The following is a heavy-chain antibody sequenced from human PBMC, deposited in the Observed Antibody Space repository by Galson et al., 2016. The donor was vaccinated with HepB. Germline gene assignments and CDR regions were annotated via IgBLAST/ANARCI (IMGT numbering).Heavy chain of an antibody. V-gene: IGHV3-23*01. D-gene: IGHD4-23*01. CDR2: ISGSGGST. CDR1: GFTFINYV. CDR3: AKHGDNWGNYFDY. J-gene: IGHJ4*02. Sequence: SLRLSCAASGFTFINYVMGWVRQAPGRGLECVSAISGSGGSTYYADSVKGRFTISRDNSKNTLFLQMDSLRVEDTAVYYCAKHGDNWGNYFDYWGQETLVTVSS.